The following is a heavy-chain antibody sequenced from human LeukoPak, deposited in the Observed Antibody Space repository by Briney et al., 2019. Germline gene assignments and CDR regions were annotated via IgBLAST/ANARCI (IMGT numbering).Heavy chain of an antibody. CDR3: AKDKRSLQIQPTSPFDY. Sequence: PGGPLPLSCAASGFPLISYGMHWVRKAPGKGLEWVAVISYDGSNKYYADSVKGRFTISRDNSKNTLYLQMNSLIAEDTAVYYCAKDKRSLQIQPTSPFDYWGQGTLVTVSS. V-gene: IGHV3-30*18. CDR2: ISYDGSNK. D-gene: IGHD5-18*01. J-gene: IGHJ4*02. CDR1: GFPLISYG.